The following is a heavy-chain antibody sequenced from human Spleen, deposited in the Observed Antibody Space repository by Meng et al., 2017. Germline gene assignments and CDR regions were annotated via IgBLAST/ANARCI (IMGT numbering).Heavy chain of an antibody. Sequence: QVELKPRRSGLFKPSGPCSLTCFVSGGSFSDYSWAWIRHPPGKGLVWIGEINHSGSTNYNPSLESRATISVDTSQNNLSLKLSSVTAADSAVYYCARGPTTMAHDFDYWGQGTLVTVSS. CDR3: ARGPTTMAHDFDY. V-gene: IGHV4-34*01. CDR2: INHSGST. D-gene: IGHD4-11*01. CDR1: GGSFSDYS. J-gene: IGHJ4*02.